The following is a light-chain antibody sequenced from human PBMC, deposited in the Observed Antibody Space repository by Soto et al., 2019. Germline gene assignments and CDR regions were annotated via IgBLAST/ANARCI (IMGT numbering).Light chain of an antibody. V-gene: IGKV3-11*01. CDR3: HQRSSWPRGT. CDR2: DAS. J-gene: IGKJ1*01. CDR1: QSVSSY. Sequence: EIVMTQSPATLSVSPGESATLSCRASQSVSSYLAWYQQKPGQGPRLLIYDASNRATGVSARFSGSGYGTAFTLTISSLEPDDFAVYYCHQRSSWPRGTFGQGTKVDIK.